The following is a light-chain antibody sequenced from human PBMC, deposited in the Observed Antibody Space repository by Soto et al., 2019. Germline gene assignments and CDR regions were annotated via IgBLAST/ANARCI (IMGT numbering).Light chain of an antibody. CDR1: QSVSSSY. CDR2: GAS. Sequence: EIVLTQSPGTLSLSPGERATLSCRASQSVSSSYLAWYQQKPGQAPSLLIYGASSRATGIPDRFSGSGSGTDFTLTISRLEPEAFAVYYCQQYGSSPPYTFGHGTKLEIK. J-gene: IGKJ2*01. CDR3: QQYGSSPPYT. V-gene: IGKV3-20*01.